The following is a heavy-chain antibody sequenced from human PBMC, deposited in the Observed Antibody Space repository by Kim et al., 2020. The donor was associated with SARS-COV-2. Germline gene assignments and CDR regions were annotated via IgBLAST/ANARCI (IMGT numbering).Heavy chain of an antibody. CDR3: TTEGF. Sequence: SKSDGGTTDYAAPVKGRFTISRDDSKDTLYLQMNSLKTEDTAVYYCTTEGFWGQGTLVTVSS. CDR2: SKSDGGTT. V-gene: IGHV3-15*01. J-gene: IGHJ4*02.